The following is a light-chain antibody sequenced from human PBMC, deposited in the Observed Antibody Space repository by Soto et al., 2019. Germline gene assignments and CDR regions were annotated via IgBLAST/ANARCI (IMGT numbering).Light chain of an antibody. CDR3: QQYGSSPIT. CDR1: QSVSSK. J-gene: IGKJ5*01. Sequence: EIVMTQSPATLSVSPGERAALSCLASQSVSSKLAWYQQKPGQAPRLLIYGTSTRATGIPARFSGSGSGTEFTLTISSLEPEDFAVYYCQQYGSSPITFGQGTRLEIK. V-gene: IGKV3-15*01. CDR2: GTS.